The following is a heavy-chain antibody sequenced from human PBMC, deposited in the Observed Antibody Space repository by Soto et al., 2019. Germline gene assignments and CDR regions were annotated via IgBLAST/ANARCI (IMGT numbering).Heavy chain of an antibody. CDR1: GYTFTSYG. CDR2: INGYNGNT. V-gene: IGHV1-8*02. CDR3: ARVFEGYCISTSCYTYNWFDP. Sequence: ASVKASCKASGYTFTSYGISWVRQAPGQGLEWMGWINGYNGNTGYAQKFQGRVTMTRNTSISTAYMELSSLRSEDTAVYYCARVFEGYCISTSCYTYNWFDPWGQGTLVTVSS. J-gene: IGHJ5*02. D-gene: IGHD2-2*02.